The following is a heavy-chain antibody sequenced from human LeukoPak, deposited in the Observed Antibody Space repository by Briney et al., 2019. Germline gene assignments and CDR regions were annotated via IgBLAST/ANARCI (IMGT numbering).Heavy chain of an antibody. CDR1: AYSISSGCY. D-gene: IGHD3-22*01. CDR3: ARATYFYNSSGYSYYFDY. CDR2: IYHSGNT. Sequence: SETLSLTCPVSAYSISSGCYWGWIRQPPGKGLEWIGSIYHSGNTYYNPSLKSPLTFSVDTSKNQFSLKLSSVTAADTAVYYRARATYFYNSSGYSYYFDYWGQGTLLTVSS. V-gene: IGHV4-38-2*02. J-gene: IGHJ4*02.